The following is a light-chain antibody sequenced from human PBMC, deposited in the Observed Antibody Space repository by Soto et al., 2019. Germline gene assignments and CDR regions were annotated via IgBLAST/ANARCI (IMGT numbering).Light chain of an antibody. CDR2: EVT. J-gene: IGLJ3*02. CDR3: TSYTTSITWV. CDR1: SSDVGAYNY. V-gene: IGLV2-14*01. Sequence: QSALTQPASVSGSPGQSITISCTGTSSDVGAYNYVSWYQQYPGKAPKLMISEVTNRPSGVSNRFSGSKSGNTASLTISGLQAEDEANYYCTSYTTSITWVFGGGTKPTVL.